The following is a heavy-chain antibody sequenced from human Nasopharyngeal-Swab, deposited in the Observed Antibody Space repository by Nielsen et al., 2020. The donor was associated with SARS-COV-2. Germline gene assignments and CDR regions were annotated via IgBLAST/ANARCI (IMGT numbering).Heavy chain of an antibody. V-gene: IGHV1-46*01. J-gene: IGHJ4*02. D-gene: IGHD2-15*01. CDR1: GYKFTSYF. CDR2: IIPSGGST. CDR3: ARDGDILVVVAATLGFDF. Sequence: ASVKVSCKTSGYKFTSYFIHWVRLAPGQGLEWMGVIIPSGGSTRYAQKFQGRVSMTSDTSTNTVYMELSSLESEDTAVYYCARDGDILVVVAATLGFDFWGQGSQVTVSS.